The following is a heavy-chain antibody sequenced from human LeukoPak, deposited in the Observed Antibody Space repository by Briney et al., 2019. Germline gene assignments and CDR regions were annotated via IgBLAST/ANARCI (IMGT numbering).Heavy chain of an antibody. J-gene: IGHJ5*02. Sequence: ETLSLTCTVSGASISSSYWSWIRQPPGKGLEWIGYMYFSGSSNYNPSLKSRVTISVDTSKNQFSLELSSLTAADTAVYYCARVGWANWWFDLWGQGTLVTVSS. D-gene: IGHD1-1*01. CDR1: GASISSSY. CDR2: MYFSGSS. CDR3: ARVGWANWWFDL. V-gene: IGHV4-59*01.